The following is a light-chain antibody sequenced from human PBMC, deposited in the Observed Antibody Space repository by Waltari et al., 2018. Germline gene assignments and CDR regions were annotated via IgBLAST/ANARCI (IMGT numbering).Light chain of an antibody. CDR2: EDN. Sequence: NSLLTQPHSVSESPGKTVTISCTRTSDSIASNYVQWYQQRPGSAPTTVIFEDNQRPSGVPDRFSASIDTSSNSASRTISGLKTEDEALYYCQSYDSDEGVVFGGGTKLTVL. CDR1: SDSIASNY. J-gene: IGLJ2*01. V-gene: IGLV6-57*03. CDR3: QSYDSDEGVV.